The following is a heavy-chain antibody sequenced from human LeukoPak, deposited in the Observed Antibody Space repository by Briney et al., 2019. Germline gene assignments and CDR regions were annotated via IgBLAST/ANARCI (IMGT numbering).Heavy chain of an antibody. J-gene: IGHJ4*02. D-gene: IGHD3-22*01. CDR3: AREREYYDSSGYGYYFDY. CDR1: GFTVSSNY. V-gene: IGHV3-66*01. Sequence: GGSLRLSCAASGFTVSSNYMSWVRQAPGKGLEWVSVIYSGGSTYYADSVKGRFTISRDNSKNTLYLQMNSLRAEDTAVYYCAREREYYDSSGYGYYFDYWGQGTLVTVSS. CDR2: IYSGGST.